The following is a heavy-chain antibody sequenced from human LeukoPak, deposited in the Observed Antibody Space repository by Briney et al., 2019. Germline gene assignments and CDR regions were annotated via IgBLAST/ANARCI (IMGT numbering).Heavy chain of an antibody. CDR2: IIPILGIA. Sequence: EASVKVSCKASGGTFSSYAISWVRQAPGQGLAWMGRIIPILGIANYAQKFQGRVTITADKSTSTAYMELSSLRSEDTAVYYCASQRSGILGAKTDFDYWGQGTLVTVSS. D-gene: IGHD3-3*01. V-gene: IGHV1-69*04. J-gene: IGHJ4*02. CDR3: ASQRSGILGAKTDFDY. CDR1: GGTFSSYA.